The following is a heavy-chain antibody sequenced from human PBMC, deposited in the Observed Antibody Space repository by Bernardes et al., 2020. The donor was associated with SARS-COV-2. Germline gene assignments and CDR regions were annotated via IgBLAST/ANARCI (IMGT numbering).Heavy chain of an antibody. CDR3: VRGPNGGYGRFEY. Sequence: GGSLRLSCAASGFTFRTYWMHWVRQAPGRGLEWVSRINGDESGTTYADSVKGRFTISRDNAKNTLYLQMNSLRADDTAVYYCVRGPNGGYGRFEYWGQGTLVTVSS. J-gene: IGHJ4*02. V-gene: IGHV3-74*01. CDR2: INGDESGT. D-gene: IGHD5-12*01. CDR1: GFTFRTYW.